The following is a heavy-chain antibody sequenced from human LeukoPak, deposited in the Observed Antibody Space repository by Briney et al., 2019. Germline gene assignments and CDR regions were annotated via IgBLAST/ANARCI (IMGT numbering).Heavy chain of an antibody. CDR3: AGSNWGS. D-gene: IGHD7-27*01. CDR1: GGSFSGYY. J-gene: IGHJ5*02. Sequence: SETLSLTCAVYGGSFSGYYWSWIRQPPGKGLEWIGEINHSGSASYHPSLKSRVTISVDTSKNQFSLKLSSVTAADTAVYYCAGSNWGSWGQGTLVTVSS. V-gene: IGHV4-34*01. CDR2: INHSGSA.